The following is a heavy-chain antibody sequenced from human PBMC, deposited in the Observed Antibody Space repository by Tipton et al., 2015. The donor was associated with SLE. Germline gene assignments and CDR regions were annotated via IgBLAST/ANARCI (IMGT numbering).Heavy chain of an antibody. J-gene: IGHJ4*02. Sequence: GLVKPSETLSLTCSVAGLSMTTRPWWTWVRQPPGKGLEWVGEVHHTGGNNYNPSLRSRVTISMDTSKSQFSLTLKSVTSADTAVYFCARGFFHDYWSAEQGRKSFYFDNWGQGALVTVSS. CDR1: GLSMTTRPW. V-gene: IGHV4-4*02. D-gene: IGHD3-3*01. CDR3: ARGFFHDYWSAEQGRKSFYFDN. CDR2: VHHTGGN.